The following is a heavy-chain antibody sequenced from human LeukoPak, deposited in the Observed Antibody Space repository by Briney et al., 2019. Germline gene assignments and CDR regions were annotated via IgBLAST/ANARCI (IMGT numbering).Heavy chain of an antibody. D-gene: IGHD3-3*01. J-gene: IGHJ4*02. Sequence: SETLSLTCAVYGGAFSGYYWSWIRQPPGKGLEWIGEINHSGSTNYNPSLKSRVTISVDTSKNQFSLKLSSVTAADTAVYYCARGRYYDFWSGYYLFDYWGQGTLVTVSS. CDR1: GGAFSGYY. CDR3: ARGRYYDFWSGYYLFDY. CDR2: INHSGST. V-gene: IGHV4-34*01.